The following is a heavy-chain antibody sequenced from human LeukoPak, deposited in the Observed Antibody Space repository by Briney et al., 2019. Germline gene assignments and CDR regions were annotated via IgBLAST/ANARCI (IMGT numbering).Heavy chain of an antibody. Sequence: SETLSLTCAVYGGSFSGYYWSWIRQPPGKGLEWIGKINHSGSTNYYPSLKSRVTISVDTSKNQFSLKLSSVTAADTAVYYCARGGRVVGATTNGPYYFDYWGQGTLVTVSS. V-gene: IGHV4-34*01. J-gene: IGHJ4*02. CDR2: INHSGST. D-gene: IGHD1-26*01. CDR1: GGSFSGYY. CDR3: ARGGRVVGATTNGPYYFDY.